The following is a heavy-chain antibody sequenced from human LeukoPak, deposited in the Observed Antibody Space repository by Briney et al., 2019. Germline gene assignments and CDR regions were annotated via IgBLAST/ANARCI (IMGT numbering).Heavy chain of an antibody. V-gene: IGHV1-46*01. CDR1: GYTFTSYY. Sequence: ASVKVSCKASGYTFTSYYVHWVRQAPGQGLEWMGIIDPSGGSTIYAQKFQGRVTMTRDMSTSTVYMQLSSLRSEDTAVYYCARGGHGTSVAVAGTGDYWGQGTLVTVSS. CDR2: IDPSGGST. J-gene: IGHJ4*02. D-gene: IGHD6-19*01. CDR3: ARGGHGTSVAVAGTGDY.